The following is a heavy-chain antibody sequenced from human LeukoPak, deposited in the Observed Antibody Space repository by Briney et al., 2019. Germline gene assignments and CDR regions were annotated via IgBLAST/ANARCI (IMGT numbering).Heavy chain of an antibody. CDR1: GSNFIDYS. Sequence: GGSLRLSCAASGSNFIDYSMNWVRQAPGKGLEWISYIGISSGNTKYADSVKGRFTISRDKARNSLYLQMNSLRVEDMAVYYCARDHRYAFDNWGHGTLVTVSS. V-gene: IGHV3-48*01. D-gene: IGHD5-12*01. CDR3: ARDHRYAFDN. CDR2: IGISSGNT. J-gene: IGHJ4*01.